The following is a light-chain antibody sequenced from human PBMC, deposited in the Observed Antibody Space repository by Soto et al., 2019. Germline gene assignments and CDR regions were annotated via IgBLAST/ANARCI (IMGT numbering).Light chain of an antibody. CDR3: QQYNTWHPKMA. CDR2: GAS. J-gene: IGKJ1*01. V-gene: IGKV3-15*01. CDR1: QSVSSD. Sequence: VVTQSPATLSVFPGETATLSCRASQSVSSDLPWYQQRPGQAPRLLIYGASTMATGIPARFRGSGSGTEVRLTISSLRSEDFATYYCQQYNTWHPKMAFGRGTKVEIK.